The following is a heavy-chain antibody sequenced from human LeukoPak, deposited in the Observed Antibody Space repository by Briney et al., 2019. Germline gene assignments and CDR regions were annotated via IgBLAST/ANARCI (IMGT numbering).Heavy chain of an antibody. Sequence: GESLKIPCQSSGYSFTSYWIGWVRQMPGKGLEWMGIIYPGDSDTRYSPSFQGQVTISADKPITTAYLQWSSLKASDTAMYYCARRSSGWEFFDSWGQGTLVTVSS. D-gene: IGHD6-19*01. CDR3: ARRSSGWEFFDS. CDR2: IYPGDSDT. CDR1: GYSFTSYW. V-gene: IGHV5-51*01. J-gene: IGHJ4*02.